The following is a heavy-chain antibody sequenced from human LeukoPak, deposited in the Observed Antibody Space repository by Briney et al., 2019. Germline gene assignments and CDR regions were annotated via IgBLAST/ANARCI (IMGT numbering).Heavy chain of an antibody. CDR3: ARLAGRGDWFDP. J-gene: IGHJ5*02. D-gene: IGHD3-10*01. Sequence: SETLSLTRTVSGGSISSHYWSWIRQPPGKGLEWIGYIYYSGSTNYNPSLKSRVTISVDTSKNQFSLKLSSVTAADTAVYYCARLAGRGDWFDPWGQGALVTVSS. V-gene: IGHV4-59*11. CDR1: GGSISSHY. CDR2: IYYSGST.